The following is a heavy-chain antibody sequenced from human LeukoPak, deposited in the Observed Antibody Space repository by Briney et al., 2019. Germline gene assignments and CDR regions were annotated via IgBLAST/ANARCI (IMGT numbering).Heavy chain of an antibody. J-gene: IGHJ4*02. CDR1: GFTFSNYY. V-gene: IGHV3-11*04. CDR2: ISSSGDIT. CDR3: ARDEYYYDSSGYYFPGGLHY. D-gene: IGHD3-22*01. Sequence: GGSLRLSCAASGFTFSNYYMSWIRQAPGQGLEWISYISSSGDITYYADSVKGRFTISRDNAKNSLYLQMNSLRAEDTAVYYCARDEYYYDSSGYYFPGGLHYWGQGTLVTVSS.